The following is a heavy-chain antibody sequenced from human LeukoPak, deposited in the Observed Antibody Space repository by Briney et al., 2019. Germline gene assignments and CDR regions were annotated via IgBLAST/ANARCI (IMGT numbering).Heavy chain of an antibody. J-gene: IGHJ5*02. V-gene: IGHV3-74*01. D-gene: IGHD5-18*01. CDR2: INSDGSST. CDR3: AKDGVEQLWLKNWFDP. CDR1: GFTFSSYW. Sequence: GGSLRLSCAASGFTFSSYWMHWVRQAPGKGLVWVSRINSDGSSTSYADSVKGRFTISRDNAKNTLYLQMNSLRAEDTAVYYCAKDGVEQLWLKNWFDPWGQGTLVTVSS.